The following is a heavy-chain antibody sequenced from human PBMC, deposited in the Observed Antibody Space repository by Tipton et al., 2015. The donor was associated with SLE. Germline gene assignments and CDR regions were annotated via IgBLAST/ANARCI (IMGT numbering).Heavy chain of an antibody. Sequence: SLRLSCAASGFTFKHYWMSWVRQAPGKGLQWVANIKEDGSEKYYLDSVKGRFTISRDNAKNSLYLHLNSLRAEDTAVYYCAREFGANYYFPYWGQGALVTVSS. CDR2: IKEDGSEK. CDR1: GFTFKHYW. J-gene: IGHJ4*02. D-gene: IGHD4/OR15-4a*01. CDR3: AREFGANYYFPY. V-gene: IGHV3-7*03.